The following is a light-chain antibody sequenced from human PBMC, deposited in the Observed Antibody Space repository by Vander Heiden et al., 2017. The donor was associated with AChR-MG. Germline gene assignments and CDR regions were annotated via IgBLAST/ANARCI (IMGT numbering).Light chain of an antibody. V-gene: IGKV1-39*01. CDR2: GSS. CDR3: QHSYSSPLA. CDR1: QSIGTS. J-gene: IGKJ4*01. Sequence: DIQMTQSPPSLSASVGDRVTITCRASQSIGTSLNWYQQKPGEAPKLLIYGSSVLQSGVPSRFSGSGSATGFTLTISSLQPEDFATYFCQHSYSSPLAFGGGTKVE.